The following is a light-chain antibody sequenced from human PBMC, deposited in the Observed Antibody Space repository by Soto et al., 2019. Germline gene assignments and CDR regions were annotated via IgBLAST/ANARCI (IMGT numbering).Light chain of an antibody. Sequence: AIRMTQSPSSLSASTGDRVTITCRASQGISSYLAWYQQKPGKAPKLLIYAASTLQSGVPSRFSGSGSGTDFTLTISCLQSEDFATYYCQQYNKWPLTFGPGTKVD. V-gene: IGKV1-8*01. J-gene: IGKJ3*01. CDR2: AAS. CDR3: QQYNKWPLT. CDR1: QGISSY.